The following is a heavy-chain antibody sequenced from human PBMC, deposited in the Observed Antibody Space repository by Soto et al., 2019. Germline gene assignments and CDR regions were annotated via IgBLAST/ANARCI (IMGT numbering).Heavy chain of an antibody. V-gene: IGHV1-24*01. D-gene: IGHD2-15*01. Sequence: QVPLVQSGAEVKKPGASVKVSCKVSGYTLTELSMHWVRQAPGKGLEWMGGFDPEDGETIYAQKFQGRVTMTEDTSTDTAYMELSSLRSEDTAVYYCATVPTIRYCSGGSCYSGGFDYWGQGTLVTVSS. CDR3: ATVPTIRYCSGGSCYSGGFDY. CDR2: FDPEDGET. J-gene: IGHJ4*02. CDR1: GYTLTELS.